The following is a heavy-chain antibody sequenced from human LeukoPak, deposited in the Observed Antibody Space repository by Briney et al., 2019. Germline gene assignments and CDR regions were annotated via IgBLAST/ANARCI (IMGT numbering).Heavy chain of an antibody. CDR3: ARGRYYDFWSGYPGGSRAFDY. V-gene: IGHV3-48*04. Sequence: GGSLRLSCAASGFTFSSYSMNWVRQAPGKGLEWVSYISSSSSTIYYADSVKGRFTISRDNAKNSLYLQMNSLRAEDTAVYYCARGRYYDFWSGYPGGSRAFDYWGQGTLVTVPS. D-gene: IGHD3-3*01. CDR1: GFTFSSYS. CDR2: ISSSSSTI. J-gene: IGHJ4*02.